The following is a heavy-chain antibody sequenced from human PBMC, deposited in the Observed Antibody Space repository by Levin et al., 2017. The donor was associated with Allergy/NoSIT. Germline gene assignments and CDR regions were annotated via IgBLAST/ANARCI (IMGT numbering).Heavy chain of an antibody. V-gene: IGHV4-61*01. J-gene: IGHJ5*02. CDR1: GGSVSSANYY. Sequence: SETLSLTCTVSGGSVSSANYYWSWIRQPPGTGLEWIGYIYFTGTTSYNPSLKSRVTISLDTSKSQFSLKLSSVTAADTAVYYCAREGAAKFDLWGQGSLVTVSS. D-gene: IGHD6-25*01. CDR2: IYFTGTT. CDR3: AREGAAKFDL.